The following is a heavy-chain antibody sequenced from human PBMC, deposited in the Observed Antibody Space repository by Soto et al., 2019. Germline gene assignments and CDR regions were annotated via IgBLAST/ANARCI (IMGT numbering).Heavy chain of an antibody. CDR1: GGSFSGYY. J-gene: IGHJ6*02. CDR2: INHSGST. D-gene: IGHD6-13*01. V-gene: IGHV4-34*01. Sequence: PSETLSLTCAVYGGSFSGYYWSWIRQPPGKGLEWIGEINHSGSTNYNPSLKSRVTISVDTSKNQFSLKLSSVTAADTAVYYCARGKGIAPLYYYYYGMDVWGQGTTVTFSS. CDR3: ARGKGIAPLYYYYYGMDV.